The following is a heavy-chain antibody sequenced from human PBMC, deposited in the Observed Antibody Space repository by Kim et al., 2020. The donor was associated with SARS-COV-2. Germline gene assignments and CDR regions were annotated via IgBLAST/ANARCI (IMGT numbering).Heavy chain of an antibody. D-gene: IGHD1-26*01. Sequence: ADSVKCRFSISRDNSQNTLYLPTNSLRAEDTAVYYCARGGIVGATTDFDYWGQGTLVTVSS. J-gene: IGHJ4*02. V-gene: IGHV3-30*07. CDR3: ARGGIVGATTDFDY.